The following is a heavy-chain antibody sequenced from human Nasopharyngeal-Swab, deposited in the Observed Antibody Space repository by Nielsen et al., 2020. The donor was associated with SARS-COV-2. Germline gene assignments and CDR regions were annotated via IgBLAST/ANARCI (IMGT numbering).Heavy chain of an antibody. D-gene: IGHD6-19*01. CDR3: AGAVAGTGWDY. Sequence: WIRQPPGKGPEWIGYIYYSGSTNYSPSLKSRVTISVDTSENQFSLKLSSVTAADTAVYYCAGAVAGTGWDYWGQGTLVTVSS. J-gene: IGHJ4*02. CDR2: IYYSGST. V-gene: IGHV4-59*01.